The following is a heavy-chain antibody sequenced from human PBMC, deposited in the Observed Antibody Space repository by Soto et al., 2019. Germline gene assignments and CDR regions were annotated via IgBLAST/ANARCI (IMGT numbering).Heavy chain of an antibody. V-gene: IGHV3-23*01. CDR3: PKRRVYSYNCHYGMDV. CDR1: GFTFSSYA. J-gene: IGHJ6*02. CDR2: ISGRGGNT. Sequence: EVQLLESGGGLVQPGGSLRLSCAASGFTFSSYAMSWVRQAPGKGLEWVSVISGRGGNTYYGDSVKGRFTVSRDNSKNSLYLQMNRLRAEDTAVYYCPKRRVYSYNCHYGMDVWGQGTTVTV. D-gene: IGHD1-20*01.